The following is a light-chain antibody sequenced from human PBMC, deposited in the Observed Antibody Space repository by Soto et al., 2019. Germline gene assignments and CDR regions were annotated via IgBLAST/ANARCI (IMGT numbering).Light chain of an antibody. CDR1: QGISSY. CDR3: QQLISSPVT. J-gene: IGKJ4*01. Sequence: DIPLTQSPSFLSASVGDRVTITCWASQGISSYLAWYQQKPGKAPKLLIYAASTLQRGAPSRLSGGGSGKEFTLTISSLQPEDFATYFCQQLISSPVTFGGGTKVEIK. V-gene: IGKV1-9*01. CDR2: AAS.